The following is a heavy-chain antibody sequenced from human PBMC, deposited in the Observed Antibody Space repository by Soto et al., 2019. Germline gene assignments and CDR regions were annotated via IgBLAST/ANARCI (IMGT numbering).Heavy chain of an antibody. CDR2: ISGTGGST. V-gene: IGHV3-23*01. D-gene: IGHD6-19*01. J-gene: IGHJ4*02. Sequence: GGSLRLSCAASGFTFSSYAMSWVRQAPGKGLEWVSGISGTGGSTYYADSVKGRFTISRDNSKNTLYLQMNSLRAEDTAVYYCAKGMRSGWYCFDYWGQGTLVTVSS. CDR1: GFTFSSYA. CDR3: AKGMRSGWYCFDY.